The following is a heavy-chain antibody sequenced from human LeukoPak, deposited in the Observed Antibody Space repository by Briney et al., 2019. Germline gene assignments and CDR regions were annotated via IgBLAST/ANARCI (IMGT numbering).Heavy chain of an antibody. J-gene: IGHJ4*02. CDR3: AKTRGYCSGGSCYSDY. CDR1: GFTFSSYA. CDR2: ISGSGDSA. D-gene: IGHD2-15*01. Sequence: PGGSLRLSCAASGFTFSSYAMTWVRRAPGKGLGWVSAISGSGDSAFYADSVKGRFTISRDNSKKTLYLQMNSLRAEDTAAYYCAKTRGYCSGGSCYSDYWGQGTLVTVSS. V-gene: IGHV3-23*01.